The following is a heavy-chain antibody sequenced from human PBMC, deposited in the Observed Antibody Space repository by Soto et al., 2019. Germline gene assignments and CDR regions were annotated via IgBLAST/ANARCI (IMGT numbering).Heavy chain of an antibody. CDR1: GGSFSGYY. CDR3: ASSGVRGYCSGWYWFDP. CDR2: INHSGST. D-gene: IGHD2-15*01. V-gene: IGHV4-34*01. Sequence: PSETLSLTCAVYGGSFSGYYWSWIRQPPGEGLEWIGEINHSGSTNYNPSLKSRVTISVDTSKNQFSLKLSSVTAADTAVYYCASSGVRGYCSGWYWFDPWGQGTLVTVSS. J-gene: IGHJ5*02.